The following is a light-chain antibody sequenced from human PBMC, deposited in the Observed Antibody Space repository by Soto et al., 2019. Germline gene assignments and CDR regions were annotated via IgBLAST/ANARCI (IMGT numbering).Light chain of an antibody. CDR2: AAS. Sequence: DIQMTQSPSSLSASVGDRVTITCRTSQGINDYLNLYQMKPGEAPKLLIYAASALQSGIPSRFSGSASGTEFTLTITRLQPEDFATYYCQQSYNFPRTFGQGTKVEGK. CDR3: QQSYNFPRT. V-gene: IGKV1-39*01. CDR1: QGINDY. J-gene: IGKJ1*01.